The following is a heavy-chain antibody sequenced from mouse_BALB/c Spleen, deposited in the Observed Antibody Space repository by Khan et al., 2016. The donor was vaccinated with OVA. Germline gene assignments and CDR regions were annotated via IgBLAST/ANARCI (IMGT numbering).Heavy chain of an antibody. CDR3: ERRYRGYAMDY. V-gene: IGHV9-3-1*01. Sequence: QIQLVQSGPELKKPGETVKISCKASGYTFTNYGMNWVKQAPGKGLKWMGCINTYTGEPTYADDFKGRFAFSLETSASTAYLQSNNLKNEDTATEYCERRYRGYAMDYWGQGTSVTVSS. D-gene: IGHD1-1*01. CDR1: GYTFTNYG. J-gene: IGHJ4*01. CDR2: INTYTGEP.